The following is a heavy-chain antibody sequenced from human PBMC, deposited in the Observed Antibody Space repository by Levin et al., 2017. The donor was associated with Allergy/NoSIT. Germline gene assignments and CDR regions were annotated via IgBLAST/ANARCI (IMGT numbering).Heavy chain of an antibody. J-gene: IGHJ6*02. CDR1: GYSFTSYW. CDR2: IYPSDSDT. Sequence: KRGESLKISCKGSGYSFTSYWIGWVRQMPGKGLEWMGIIYPSDSDTKYSPSFQDQVTISADKSISTAYLQWSSLTASDTAMYYCARHDYGPYYYYGMDLWGQGTTVTVSS. CDR3: ARHDYGPYYYYGMDL. V-gene: IGHV5-51*01. D-gene: IGHD4-17*01.